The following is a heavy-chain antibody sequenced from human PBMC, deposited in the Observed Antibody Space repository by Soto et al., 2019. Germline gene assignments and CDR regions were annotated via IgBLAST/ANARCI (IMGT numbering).Heavy chain of an antibody. Sequence: TSVKVSCKASGYTFTSNDINWVRQATGQGLEWMGWMNPNSGNTGYAQKFQGRVTMTRNTSISTAYMELSSLRSEDTAVYYCARGHHDYGDYEVWYYFDYWGQGTLVTVSS. CDR2: MNPNSGNT. J-gene: IGHJ4*02. V-gene: IGHV1-8*01. CDR3: ARGHHDYGDYEVWYYFDY. D-gene: IGHD4-17*01. CDR1: GYTFTSND.